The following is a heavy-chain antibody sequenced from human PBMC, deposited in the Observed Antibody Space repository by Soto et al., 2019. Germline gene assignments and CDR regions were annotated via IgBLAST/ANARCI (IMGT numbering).Heavy chain of an antibody. CDR2: INPFDGSR. CDR1: GYIFTSYY. V-gene: IGHV1-46*01. J-gene: IGHJ6*02. D-gene: IGHD6-13*01. CDR3: AREEQQLVYYYGMDV. Sequence: GASVKVSCKASGYIFTSYYIHWVRQAPGQGLEWMGWINPFDGSRMFAQSFQGRVTMTRDTSTSTVYMEVSSLRAEDTAVYYCAREEQQLVYYYGMDVWGQGTTVTVSS.